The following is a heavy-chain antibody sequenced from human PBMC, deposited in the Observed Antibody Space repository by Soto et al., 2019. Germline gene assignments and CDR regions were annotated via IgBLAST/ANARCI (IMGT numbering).Heavy chain of an antibody. J-gene: IGHJ3*02. Sequence: PSETLSLPCTVSGGSISSDYWSWFRQPPGKGLEWIGYIYSSGSTNYNPSLKSRVSVSVDTSKKQFSLKLRFVTAADTAVYYCASSWDGVRGGFDIWGPRTMVTVSS. D-gene: IGHD3-10*01. V-gene: IGHV4-59*01. CDR2: IYSSGST. CDR3: ASSWDGVRGGFDI. CDR1: GGSISSDY.